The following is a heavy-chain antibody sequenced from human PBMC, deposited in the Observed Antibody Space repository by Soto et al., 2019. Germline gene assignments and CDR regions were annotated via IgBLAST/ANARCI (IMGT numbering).Heavy chain of an antibody. CDR2: INPNSGGT. J-gene: IGHJ6*02. V-gene: IGHV1-2*02. CDR1: GYTFTGYY. CDR3: ARDADLRTNGACYGMDV. D-gene: IGHD2-8*01. Sequence: ASVKVSCKASGYTFTGYYMHWVRQAPGQGLEWMGWINPNSGGTNYAQKFQGRVTMTRDTSISTAYMELSRLRSDDTAVYYCARDADLRTNGACYGMDVWGQGTTVTVSS.